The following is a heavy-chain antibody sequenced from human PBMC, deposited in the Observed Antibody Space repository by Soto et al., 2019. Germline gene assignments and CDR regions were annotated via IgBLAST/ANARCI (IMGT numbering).Heavy chain of an antibody. CDR1: GFTFSSYG. D-gene: IGHD2-2*01. CDR2: IWYDGSNK. V-gene: IGHV3-33*01. CDR3: ARGPYQLLFSYYYYMDV. J-gene: IGHJ6*03. Sequence: GGSLRLSCAASGFTFSSYGMHWVRQAPGKGLEWVAVIWYDGSNKYYADSVKGRFTIPRDNSKNTLYLQMNSLRAEDTAVYYCARGPYQLLFSYYYYMDVWGKGTTVTVSS.